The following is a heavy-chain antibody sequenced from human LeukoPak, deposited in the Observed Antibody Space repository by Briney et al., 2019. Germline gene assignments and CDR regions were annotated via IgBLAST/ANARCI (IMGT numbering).Heavy chain of an antibody. J-gene: IGHJ4*02. D-gene: IGHD4-17*01. CDR3: ASKYGDYGYFDY. V-gene: IGHV4-59*08. CDR2: IYYGGST. Sequence: SETLSLTCTVSGGSISSYYWSWIRQPPGKGLEWIGYIYYGGSTNYNPSLKSRVTISVDTSKNQFSLKLSSVTAADTAVYYCASKYGDYGYFDYWGQGTLVTVSS. CDR1: GGSISSYY.